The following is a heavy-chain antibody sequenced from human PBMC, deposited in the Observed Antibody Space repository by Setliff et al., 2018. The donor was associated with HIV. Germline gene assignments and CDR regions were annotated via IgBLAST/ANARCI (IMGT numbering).Heavy chain of an antibody. CDR2: IDYSGTT. CDR1: GGSISNSY. D-gene: IGHD3-22*01. J-gene: IGHJ4*02. CDR3: AREDNYYYDSIGYSFFDY. V-gene: IGHV4-59*01. Sequence: SETLSLTCTVSGGSISNSYWSWIRQPPGKGLEWIGCIDYSGTTNYNPSLETRVTISIDTSEKQFSLKLSSVTAADTAVYFCAREDNYYYDSIGYSFFDYWGQGTLVTVSS.